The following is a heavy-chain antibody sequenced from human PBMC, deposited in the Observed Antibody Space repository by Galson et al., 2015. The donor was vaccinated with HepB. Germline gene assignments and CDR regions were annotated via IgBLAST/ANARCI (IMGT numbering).Heavy chain of an antibody. CDR1: GYNFNTFW. CDR3: ARRGGNEFGY. J-gene: IGHJ4*02. Sequence: QSGAEVKKPGESLKISCTCSGYNFNTFWIGWVRQMPGKGLEYMGIIYPGDSTTKYSPSFQGQVTISADKSISTAYLQWGSLKASDTAMYYCARRGGNEFGYWGQGALVTVSS. CDR2: IYPGDSTT. D-gene: IGHD5-12*01. V-gene: IGHV5-51*01.